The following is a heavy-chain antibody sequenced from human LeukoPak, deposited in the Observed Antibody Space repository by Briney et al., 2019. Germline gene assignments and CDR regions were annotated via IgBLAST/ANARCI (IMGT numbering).Heavy chain of an antibody. D-gene: IGHD1-26*01. Sequence: PSETLSLTCTVSGDSIRSSSYYWGWIRQPPGKGLEWIGSIYYSGITYDNPSLKSRVTISVDTSKNQFSLKLSSVTAADTAVYYCARRGSYYTGWFDPWGQGTLVTVSS. V-gene: IGHV4-39*01. J-gene: IGHJ5*02. CDR1: GDSIRSSSYY. CDR2: IYYSGIT. CDR3: ARRGSYYTGWFDP.